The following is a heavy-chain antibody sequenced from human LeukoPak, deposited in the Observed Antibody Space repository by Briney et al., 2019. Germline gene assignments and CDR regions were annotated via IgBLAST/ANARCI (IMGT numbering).Heavy chain of an antibody. CDR3: ARGTYDYVWGSYRLPQYDY. Sequence: PSETLSLTCTVSGGSISSGSYYWSWIRQPAGKGLEWIGRIYTSGSTNYNPSLKSRVTISVDTSKNQFSLKLSSVTAADTAVYYCARGTYDYVWGSYRLPQYDYWGQGTLVTVSS. J-gene: IGHJ4*02. D-gene: IGHD3-16*02. V-gene: IGHV4-61*02. CDR1: GGSISSGSYY. CDR2: IYTSGST.